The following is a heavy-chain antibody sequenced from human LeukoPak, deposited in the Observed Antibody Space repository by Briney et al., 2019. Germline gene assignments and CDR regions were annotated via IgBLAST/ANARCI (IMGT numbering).Heavy chain of an antibody. Sequence: GGSLRLSCAASGFIVSSNYMSWVRQAPGKGLEWVSVIYSGVSTYYADSVKGRFTISSDNSKNTLYLQMNSLRAEDTAVYYCARHDSSGWYLFDYWGQGTLVTVSS. CDR1: GFIVSSNY. D-gene: IGHD6-19*01. V-gene: IGHV3-66*04. CDR2: IYSGVST. CDR3: ARHDSSGWYLFDY. J-gene: IGHJ4*02.